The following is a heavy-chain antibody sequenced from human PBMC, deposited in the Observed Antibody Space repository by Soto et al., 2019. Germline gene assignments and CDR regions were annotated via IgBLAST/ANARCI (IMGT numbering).Heavy chain of an antibody. CDR1: GGSISSSNW. CDR2: IYHSGST. J-gene: IGHJ3*02. Sequence: SETLSLTCAVSGGSISSSNWWSWVRQPPGKGLEWIGEIYHSGSTNYNPSLKSRVTISVDKSKNQFSLKLSSVTAADTAVYYFVLLGVRRLWSALFVTFDMWVQATLVT. D-gene: IGHD3-3*01. CDR3: VLLGVRRLWSALFVTFDM. V-gene: IGHV4-4*02.